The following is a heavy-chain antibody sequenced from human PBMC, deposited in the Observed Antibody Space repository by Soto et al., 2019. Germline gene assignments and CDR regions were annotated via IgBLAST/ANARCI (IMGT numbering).Heavy chain of an antibody. Sequence: PRLSCAASGFIFSNAWMSWVRQAPGKGLEWVGRIKSKTNGGTTDYAAPVRGRFSISRDDSKNTLYLQMNSLKTEDTAVYYCTTDDPINRYWGQGTLVTVSS. V-gene: IGHV3-15*01. J-gene: IGHJ4*02. CDR2: IKSKTNGGTT. CDR1: GFIFSNAW. CDR3: TTDDPINRY.